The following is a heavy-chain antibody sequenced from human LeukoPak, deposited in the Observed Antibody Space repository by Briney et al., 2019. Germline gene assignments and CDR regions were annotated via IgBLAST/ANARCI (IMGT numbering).Heavy chain of an antibody. CDR1: GDTLTELS. J-gene: IGHJ4*02. CDR2: FDPEHGEM. CDR3: ARQGATPRDYYFDY. Sequence: EASVKVSCKVSGDTLTELSPHWVRQAPGKGLEWMGGFDPEHGEMIYAQKLQGRVTMTEDRSTDTAYMELSSLRSEDTAVYYCARQGATPRDYYFDYWGQGTLVTVSS. V-gene: IGHV1-24*01. D-gene: IGHD3-16*01.